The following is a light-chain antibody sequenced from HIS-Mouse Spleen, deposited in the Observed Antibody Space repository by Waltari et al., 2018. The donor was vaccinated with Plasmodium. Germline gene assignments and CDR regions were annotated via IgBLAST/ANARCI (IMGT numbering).Light chain of an antibody. V-gene: IGKV1-5*03. CDR3: QQYNSYSWT. CDR2: KAS. CDR1: QSISSW. J-gene: IGKJ1*01. Sequence: DIQMTQYPSTPTASVGDRVTITCRASQSISSWLAWYQKKPGKAPKLLIYKASSLESGVPSRFSGSGSGTEFTLTISSLQPDDFATYYCQQYNSYSWTFGQGTKVEIK.